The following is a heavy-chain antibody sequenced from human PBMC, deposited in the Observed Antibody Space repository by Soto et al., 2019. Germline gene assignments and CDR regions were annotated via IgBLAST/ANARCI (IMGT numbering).Heavy chain of an antibody. CDR1: GFTFGTFW. J-gene: IGHJ4*02. CDR2: IKQDGSEK. V-gene: IGHV3-7*05. D-gene: IGHD6-19*01. Sequence: GGSLRLSCASSGFTFGTFWMNWVRQAPGKGLEWVANIKQDGSEKYYVDSVKGRFTISRDNAKNSLYLQMNSLRAEDTAVYYCARDLAVAVTSFDYWGQGTLVTVSS. CDR3: ARDLAVAVTSFDY.